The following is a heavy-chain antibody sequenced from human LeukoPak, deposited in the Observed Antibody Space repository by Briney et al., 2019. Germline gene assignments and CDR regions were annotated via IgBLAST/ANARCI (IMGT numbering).Heavy chain of an antibody. CDR1: GLTFSSNS. CDR3: AKGFSVRGRFDP. J-gene: IGHJ5*02. V-gene: IGHV3-23*01. CDR2: ISVSGIT. Sequence: GESLRLSCVASGLTFSSNSMSWVRQPPGMGLEWVSGISVSGITVYADSVKGRLTISRDNSKNTLYLQMNNLRAEDTALYYCAKGFSVRGRFDPWGQGTQVTVSS. D-gene: IGHD2-15*01.